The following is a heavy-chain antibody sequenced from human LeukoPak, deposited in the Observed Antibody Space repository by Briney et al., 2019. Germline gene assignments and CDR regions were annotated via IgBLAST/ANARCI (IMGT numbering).Heavy chain of an antibody. V-gene: IGHV4-39*01. J-gene: IGHJ4*02. Sequence: SETLSLTCAVSGGSISSSSYYWGWIRQPPGKGLEWIGSIYYSGSTYYNPSLKSRVTISVDTSKNQFSLKLSSVTAADTAVYYCARHESVEMATIGAFDYWGQGTLVTVSS. D-gene: IGHD5-24*01. CDR3: ARHESVEMATIGAFDY. CDR2: IYYSGST. CDR1: GGSISSSSYY.